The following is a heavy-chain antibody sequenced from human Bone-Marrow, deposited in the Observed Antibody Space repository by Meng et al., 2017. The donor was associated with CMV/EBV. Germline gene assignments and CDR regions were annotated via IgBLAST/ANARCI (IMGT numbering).Heavy chain of an antibody. J-gene: IGHJ4*02. D-gene: IGHD6-19*01. CDR2: ISAYKDNT. CDR1: GYTFTSYA. Sequence: ASVKVSCKASGYTFTSYAMHWVRQAPGQRLEWMGWISAYKDNTNYAQKFQDRVTMTTDTSTSTAYLELRSLRSDDTAVYYCARDLKHTSGWFTYWGQGTLVTVSS. V-gene: IGHV1-18*01. CDR3: ARDLKHTSGWFTY.